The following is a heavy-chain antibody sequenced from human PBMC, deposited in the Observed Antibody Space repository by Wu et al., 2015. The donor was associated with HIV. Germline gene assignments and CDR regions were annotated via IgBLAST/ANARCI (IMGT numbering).Heavy chain of an antibody. CDR1: GGTFSSYA. V-gene: IGHV1-69*13. CDR3: ATQTYYYDSSGYPFDY. J-gene: IGHJ4*02. D-gene: IGHD3-22*01. Sequence: QVQLVQSGAEVKKPGSSVKVSCKASGGTFSSYAISWVRQAPGQGLEWMGRIIPIFGTANYAQKFQGRVTITADESTSTAYMELSSLRSEDTAVYYCATQTYYYDSSGYPFDYWGQGTLVTVSS. CDR2: IIPIFGTA.